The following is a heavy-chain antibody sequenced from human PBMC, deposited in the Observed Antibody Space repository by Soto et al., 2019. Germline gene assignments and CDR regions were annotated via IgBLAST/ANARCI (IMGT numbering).Heavy chain of an antibody. Sequence: GGSMRLSCAASGCNFSNFSMNWIRQAPGKGLEWVSYISSSSSYIYYADSVKGRFTISRDNAKNSLYLQMNSLRAEDTAVYYCARPYLGYCTNGVCRYDAFDIWGQGTMVTVSS. CDR1: GCNFSNFS. D-gene: IGHD2-8*01. V-gene: IGHV3-21*05. CDR2: ISSSSSYI. J-gene: IGHJ3*02. CDR3: ARPYLGYCTNGVCRYDAFDI.